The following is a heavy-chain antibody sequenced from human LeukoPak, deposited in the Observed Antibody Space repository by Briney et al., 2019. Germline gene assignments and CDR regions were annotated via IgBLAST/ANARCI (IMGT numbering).Heavy chain of an antibody. V-gene: IGHV3-30*02. CDR2: IRYDGSNK. CDR3: AKDRDIVVVPAEGGTDIDY. D-gene: IGHD2-2*01. CDR1: GFTFSSYG. J-gene: IGHJ4*02. Sequence: PGGSLRLSCAASGFTFSSYGMHWVRQAPGKGLEWVAFIRYDGSNKYYADSVKGRFTISRDNSKNTLYLQMNSLRAEDTAVYYCAKDRDIVVVPAEGGTDIDYWGQGTLVTVSS.